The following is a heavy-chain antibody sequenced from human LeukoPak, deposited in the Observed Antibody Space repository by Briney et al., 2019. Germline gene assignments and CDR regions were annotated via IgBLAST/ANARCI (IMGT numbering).Heavy chain of an antibody. Sequence: GGSLRLSCAASGFNFANHAMSWVRQTPGKGLEWVSAISGGGDITYYADSVTGRFAISRDNSKDTLFLQMHSLRPGDTAVYYCVREDTPATANYWGQGTLVTISS. D-gene: IGHD2-21*02. CDR1: GFNFANHA. V-gene: IGHV3-23*01. J-gene: IGHJ4*02. CDR3: VREDTPATANY. CDR2: ISGGGDIT.